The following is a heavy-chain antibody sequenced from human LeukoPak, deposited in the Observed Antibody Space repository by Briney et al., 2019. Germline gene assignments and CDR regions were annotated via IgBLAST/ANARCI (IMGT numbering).Heavy chain of an antibody. Sequence: PGGSLRLSCSASAFTFSMYWMTWVRQAPGKGLEWVATIKEDGSDKYYVDSVRGRFTISRDNAENSLYLQMNSLGAEDTAVYFCAKPRNTWGLFDYWGQGTLVTVSS. CDR3: AKPRNTWGLFDY. D-gene: IGHD7-27*01. J-gene: IGHJ4*02. CDR1: AFTFSMYW. V-gene: IGHV3-7*05. CDR2: IKEDGSDK.